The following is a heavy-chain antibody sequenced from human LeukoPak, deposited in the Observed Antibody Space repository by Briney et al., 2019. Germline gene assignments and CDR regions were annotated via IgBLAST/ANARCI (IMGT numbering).Heavy chain of an antibody. CDR2: ISSSGSTI. CDR1: GFTFSSYE. J-gene: IGHJ6*03. V-gene: IGHV3-48*03. D-gene: IGHD6-13*01. Sequence: GGSLRLSCAASGFTFSSYEMNWVRQAPGKGLEWVSYISSSGSTIYYADSVKGRFTISRDNAKNSLYLQMNSLRAEDTAVYYCARAAWVGAAAGPYYYYYYMDVWGKGTTVTISS. CDR3: ARAAWVGAAAGPYYYYYYMDV.